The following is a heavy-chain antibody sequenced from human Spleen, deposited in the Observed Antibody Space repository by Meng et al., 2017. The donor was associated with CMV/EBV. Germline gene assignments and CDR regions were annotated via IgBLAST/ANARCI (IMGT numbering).Heavy chain of an antibody. V-gene: IGHV4-4*02. D-gene: IGHD5-18*01. J-gene: IGHJ5*02. CDR2: IDDSGNS. CDR3: ARVREHTSLGNYWFDP. CDR1: AASITTTKW. Sequence: AASITTTKWWTWVRQPPGKGLQWVGEIDDSGNSNSNPSLQSRLTLSLDTSKNHLSLRLTSVTAEDTAIYYCARVREHTSLGNYWFDPWGQGTLVTVSS.